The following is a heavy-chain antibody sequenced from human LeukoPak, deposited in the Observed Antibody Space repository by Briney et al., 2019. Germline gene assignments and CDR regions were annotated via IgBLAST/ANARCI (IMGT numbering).Heavy chain of an antibody. V-gene: IGHV4-34*01. J-gene: IGHJ4*02. CDR1: GGSFSGYY. CDR2: INHSGSP. Sequence: SETLSLTCAVYGGSFSGYYWSWIRQPPGKGLEWIGEINHSGSPNYNPSLKSRVTISVDTFKNQFALKLSSVTAADTAVYYCARGRRYSGYGHWGQGTLVTVSS. CDR3: ARGRRYSGYGH. D-gene: IGHD5-12*01.